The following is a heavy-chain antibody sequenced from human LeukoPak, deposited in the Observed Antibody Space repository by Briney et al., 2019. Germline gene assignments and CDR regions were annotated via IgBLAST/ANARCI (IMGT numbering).Heavy chain of an antibody. CDR3: ASGPPFLKYFEY. CDR1: GFTFSTYV. Sequence: HPAGSLRLSCAASGFTFSTYVMNWFRQAPGKGLEWVSTISVGAEYIFYADSVKGRFTISRDDSNNALYLQMHSLRAEDTALYYCASGPPFLKYFEYWGQGTLVTVSS. CDR2: ISVGAEYI. J-gene: IGHJ4*02. V-gene: IGHV3-23*01. D-gene: IGHD3-3*01.